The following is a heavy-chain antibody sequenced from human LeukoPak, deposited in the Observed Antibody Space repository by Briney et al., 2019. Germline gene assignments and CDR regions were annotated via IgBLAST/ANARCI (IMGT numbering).Heavy chain of an antibody. CDR1: GGSISSYC. D-gene: IGHD2/OR15-2a*01. CDR3: AGHHPRNTVDF. CDR2: ISDIGSI. V-gene: IGHV4-59*08. Sequence: SESLSLACSVAGGSISSYCWSWIRQPPGRGLEWLAYISDIGSINYNPSLKSLVTISLDTSKNQFSLKLSSVTAADTAVYYCAGHHPRNTVDFWGQGTLVTVSS. J-gene: IGHJ4*02.